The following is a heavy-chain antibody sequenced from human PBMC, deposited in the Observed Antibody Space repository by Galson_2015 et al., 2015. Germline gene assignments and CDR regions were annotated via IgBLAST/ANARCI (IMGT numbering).Heavy chain of an antibody. CDR2: ISHDGSNK. CDR1: GFTFSNYA. CDR3: AKGRAAGAGDAFDI. V-gene: IGHV3-30*18. D-gene: IGHD6-25*01. Sequence: SLRLSCAASGFTFSNYAMHWVRQAPGKGLEWVAVISHDGSNKYYADSVKGRFTITRDNSKNTLYLQMNSLRAEDTALYYCAKGRAAGAGDAFDIWGQGTMVTVSS. J-gene: IGHJ3*02.